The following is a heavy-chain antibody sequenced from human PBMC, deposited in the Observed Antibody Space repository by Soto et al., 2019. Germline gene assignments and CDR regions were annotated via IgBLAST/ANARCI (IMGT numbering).Heavy chain of an antibody. J-gene: IGHJ6*02. V-gene: IGHV1-2*02. CDR2: LKSDNGGA. D-gene: IGHD3-10*01. CDR3: ARDLCPLGSGSACPKFSLDF. CDR1: GYTFTGHY. Sequence: WASVKVSCKASGYTFTGHYMHWVRQVSGKGLEYLGWLKSDNGGAYSAPKFQGRVTFTRDTSTTTAYMELSGLRSDDTAVYFCARDLCPLGSGSACPKFSLDFWGQGTTVTVSS.